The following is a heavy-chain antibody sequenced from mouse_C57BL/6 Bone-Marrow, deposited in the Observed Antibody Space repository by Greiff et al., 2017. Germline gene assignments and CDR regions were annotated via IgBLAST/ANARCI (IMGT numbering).Heavy chain of an antibody. D-gene: IGHD1-1*01. J-gene: IGHJ1*03. V-gene: IGHV2-3*01. Sequence: VQLKQSGPGLVAPSQSLSITCTVSGFSLTSYGVSWVRQPPGKGLEWLGVMWGDGSTNYHSALISRLSISKDNSKSQVFLKLNSLQTDDTATYYCAEQGLYYYGSSYGYFDVWGTGTTVTVSS. CDR2: MWGDGST. CDR3: AEQGLYYYGSSYGYFDV. CDR1: GFSLTSYG.